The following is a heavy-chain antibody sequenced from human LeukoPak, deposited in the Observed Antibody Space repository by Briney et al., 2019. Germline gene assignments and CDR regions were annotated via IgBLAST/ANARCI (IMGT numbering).Heavy chain of an antibody. CDR3: ARERKPQYYDFWSGYYTISYYFDY. Sequence: KASETLSLTCTVSGGSTSSYYWSWIRQPAGKGLEWIGRIYTSGSTNYNPSLKSRVTMSVDTSKNQFSLKLSSVTAADTAVYYCARERKPQYYDFWSGYYTISYYFDYWGQGTLVTVSS. J-gene: IGHJ4*02. D-gene: IGHD3-3*01. CDR1: GGSTSSYY. V-gene: IGHV4-4*07. CDR2: IYTSGST.